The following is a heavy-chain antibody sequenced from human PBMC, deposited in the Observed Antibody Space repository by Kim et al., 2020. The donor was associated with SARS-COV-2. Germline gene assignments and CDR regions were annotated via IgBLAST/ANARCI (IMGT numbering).Heavy chain of an antibody. CDR2: IIPILGIA. D-gene: IGHD4-17*01. V-gene: IGHV1-69*04. Sequence: SVKVSCKASGGTFISYAISWVRQAPGQGLEWMGRIIPILGIANYAQKFQGRVTITADKSTSTAYMELSSLRSEDTAVYYCARPGDYGSTYDYWGQGTLVTVSS. CDR3: ARPGDYGSTYDY. J-gene: IGHJ4*02. CDR1: GGTFISYA.